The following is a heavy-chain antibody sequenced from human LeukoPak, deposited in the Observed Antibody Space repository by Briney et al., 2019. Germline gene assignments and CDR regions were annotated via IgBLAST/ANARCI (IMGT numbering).Heavy chain of an antibody. CDR1: GYTFTSYY. V-gene: IGHV1-18*04. D-gene: IGHD1-26*01. CDR2: ISAYNGNT. Sequence: GASVKVSCKASGYTFTSYYMHWVRQAPGQGLEWMGWISAYNGNTNYAQKLQGRVTMTTDTSTSTAYMELRSLRSDDTAVYYCARRLGATFDYWGQGTLVTVSS. J-gene: IGHJ4*02. CDR3: ARRLGATFDY.